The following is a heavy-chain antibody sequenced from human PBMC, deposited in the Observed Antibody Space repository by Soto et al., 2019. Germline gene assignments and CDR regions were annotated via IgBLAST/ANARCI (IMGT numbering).Heavy chain of an antibody. D-gene: IGHD3-22*01. CDR2: IYYSGTT. J-gene: IGHJ4*02. CDR1: GVSISRADYF. V-gene: IGHV4-30-4*08. CDR3: ASRTYFYDTSGYYSSYFDY. Sequence: SETLSLTCTVSGVSISRADYFWSWIRQPPGKGLQWIGYIYYSGTTYYNPSLKSRGSISIDTTKNQFSLKLSSVTAADTAVYYCASRTYFYDTSGYYSSYFDYWGQGTLVTVSS.